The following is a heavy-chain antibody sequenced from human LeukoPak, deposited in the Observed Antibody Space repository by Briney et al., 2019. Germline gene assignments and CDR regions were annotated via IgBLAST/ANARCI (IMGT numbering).Heavy chain of an antibody. J-gene: IGHJ4*02. Sequence: GGSLRLSCAASGFTFSSYWMSWVRQAPGKGLEWVANIKQDGSEEYYVDSVKGRFTISRDNAKNSLYLQMNSLRAEDTAVYYCARARRRWELLVGDYFDYWGQGTLVTVSS. CDR1: GFTFSSYW. CDR2: IKQDGSEE. D-gene: IGHD1-26*01. V-gene: IGHV3-7*04. CDR3: ARARRRWELLVGDYFDY.